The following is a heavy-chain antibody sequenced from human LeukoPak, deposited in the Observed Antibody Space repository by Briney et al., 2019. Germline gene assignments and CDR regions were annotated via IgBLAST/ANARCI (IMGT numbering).Heavy chain of an antibody. CDR3: ARVVDSSSWYSFSFGWFDP. D-gene: IGHD6-13*01. J-gene: IGHJ5*02. V-gene: IGHV4-31*03. CDR2: IYYSGST. Sequence: SETLSLTCTVSGGSISSDGYYWSWIRQHPGKGLEWIGYIYYSGSTYYNPSLKSRVTILVDTSKNQFSLKLSSVTAADTAVYYCARVVDSSSWYSFSFGWFDPWGQGTLVTVSS. CDR1: GGSISSDGYY.